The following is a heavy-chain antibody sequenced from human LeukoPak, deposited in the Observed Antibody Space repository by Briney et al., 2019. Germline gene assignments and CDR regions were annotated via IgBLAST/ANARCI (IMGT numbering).Heavy chain of an antibody. J-gene: IGHJ4*02. CDR3: ARDYYYGDSLFGY. D-gene: IGHD4-17*01. CDR1: GFTFSSYA. Sequence: PGGSLRLSCAASGFTFSSYAMHWVRQAPGKGLEWVAVISYDGSNKYYADSVKGRFTISRDNSKNTLYLQMNSLRAEDTAAYYCARDYYYGDSLFGYWGQGTLVTVSS. CDR2: ISYDGSNK. V-gene: IGHV3-30-3*01.